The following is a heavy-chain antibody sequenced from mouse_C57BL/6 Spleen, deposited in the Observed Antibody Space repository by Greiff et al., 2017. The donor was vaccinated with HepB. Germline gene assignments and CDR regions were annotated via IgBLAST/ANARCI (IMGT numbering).Heavy chain of an antibody. J-gene: IGHJ2*01. V-gene: IGHV1-54*01. D-gene: IGHD1-1*01. CDR2: INPGSGGT. CDR1: GYAFTNYL. CDR3: ARGGLRYYFDY. Sequence: QVQLQQSGAELVRPGPSVKVSCKASGYAFTNYLIEWVKQRPGQGLEWIGVINPGSGGTNYNEKFKGKATLTADKSSSTAYMQLSSLTSEDSAVYFCARGGLRYYFDYWGQGTTLTVSS.